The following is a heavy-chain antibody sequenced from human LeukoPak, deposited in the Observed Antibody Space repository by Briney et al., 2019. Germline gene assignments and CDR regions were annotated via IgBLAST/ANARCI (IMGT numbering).Heavy chain of an antibody. J-gene: IGHJ4*02. CDR1: GGSISSSSYY. CDR3: ARYSAPVTSIDY. Sequence: SETLSLTCTVSGGSISSSSYYWGWIRQPPGKGLEWIGSIYYSRSTYYNPSLKSRVTISVDTSKNQFSLKLSSVTAADTAVYYCARYSAPVTSIDYWGQGTLVTVSS. CDR2: IYYSRST. V-gene: IGHV4-39*07. D-gene: IGHD2-21*02.